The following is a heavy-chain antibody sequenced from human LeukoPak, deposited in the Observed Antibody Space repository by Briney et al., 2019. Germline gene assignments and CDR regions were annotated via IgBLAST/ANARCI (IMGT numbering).Heavy chain of an antibody. CDR2: IYYSGST. Sequence: KPSETLSLTCTVSGGSISSYYWSWIRQPPGKGLEWIGYIYYSGSTNYNPSLKSRVTISVDTSKNQFSLKLSSVAAADTAVCYCARDVLDYFDYWGQGTLVTVSS. V-gene: IGHV4-59*01. CDR1: GGSISSYY. CDR3: ARDVLDYFDY. J-gene: IGHJ4*02.